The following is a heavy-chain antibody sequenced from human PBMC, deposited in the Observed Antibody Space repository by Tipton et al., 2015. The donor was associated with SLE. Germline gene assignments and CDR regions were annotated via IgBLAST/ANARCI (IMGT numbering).Heavy chain of an antibody. J-gene: IGHJ4*02. CDR2: IYTSGIT. CDR3: ARVGATNVFES. V-gene: IGHV4-61*09. Sequence: TLSLTCIVSGGSISSGSYCWTWIRQPAGKGLEWIGHIYTSGITNYNPPLKSRVIISIDTSKNQFSLELSSVTAADTAVYYCARVGATNVFESWGQGTLVTVSS. CDR1: GGSISSGSYC. D-gene: IGHD1-26*01.